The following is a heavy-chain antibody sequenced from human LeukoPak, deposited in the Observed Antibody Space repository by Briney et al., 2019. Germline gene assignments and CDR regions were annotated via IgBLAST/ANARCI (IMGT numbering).Heavy chain of an antibody. D-gene: IGHD4-23*01. Sequence: PGGSLRLSCTASGFTFSSYWMHWVRQPPGKGLVWVSRINTYGSETAYADSVKGRFTISRDNAKNTLYLQMNTLRAEDTAVYYCARVVVTSSGSGGFYYYMDVWGKGTTVTVSS. CDR3: ARVVVTSSGSGGFYYYMDV. V-gene: IGHV3-74*03. CDR2: INTYGSET. CDR1: GFTFSSYW. J-gene: IGHJ6*03.